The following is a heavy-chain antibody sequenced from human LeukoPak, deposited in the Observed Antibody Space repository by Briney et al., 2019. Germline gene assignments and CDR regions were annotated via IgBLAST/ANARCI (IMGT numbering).Heavy chain of an antibody. D-gene: IGHD4-23*01. V-gene: IGHV1-69*06. CDR1: GGTFSSYA. CDR2: IIPIFGTA. Sequence: ASVKVSCKASGGTFSSYAMSWVRQAPGQGLEWMGGIIPIFGTANYAQKFQGRVTITADKSTSTAYMELSSLRSEDTAVYYCARVWVRRWDFDPWGQGTLVTVSS. CDR3: ARVWVRRWDFDP. J-gene: IGHJ5*02.